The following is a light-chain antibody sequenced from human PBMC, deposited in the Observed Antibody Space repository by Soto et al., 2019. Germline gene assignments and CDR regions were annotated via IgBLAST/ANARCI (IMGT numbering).Light chain of an antibody. Sequence: DIQMTQSPSTLSASVGDGVTITCRASQSIGSWLAWYQQKPGKAPKLLIYKATNLQRGVPSRLSGSGSGTDFSLTISSLQPVDCATYFCQQYNDFQYTFGPGTKLEI. CDR2: KAT. CDR3: QQYNDFQYT. CDR1: QSIGSW. V-gene: IGKV1-5*03. J-gene: IGKJ2*01.